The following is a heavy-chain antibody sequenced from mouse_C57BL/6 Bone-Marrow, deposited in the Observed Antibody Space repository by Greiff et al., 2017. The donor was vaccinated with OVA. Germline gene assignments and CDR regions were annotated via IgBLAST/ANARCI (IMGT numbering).Heavy chain of an antibody. CDR2: FYPGSGSI. CDR1: GYTFTEYT. D-gene: IGHD3-1*01. Sequence: VQVVESGAELVKPGASVKLSCKASGYTFTEYTIHWVKQRSGQGLEWIGWFYPGSGSIKYNEKFKDKATLTADKSSSTVYMELSRLTSEDSAVYFCARHEDRAYAMDYWGQGTSVTVSS. V-gene: IGHV1-62-2*01. CDR3: ARHEDRAYAMDY. J-gene: IGHJ4*01.